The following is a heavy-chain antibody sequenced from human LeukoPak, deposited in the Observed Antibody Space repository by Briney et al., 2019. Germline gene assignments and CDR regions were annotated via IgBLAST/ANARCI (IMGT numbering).Heavy chain of an antibody. V-gene: IGHV3-11*01. CDR2: ISSSGSTI. J-gene: IGHJ4*02. CDR3: ARESVWGSYRYTPFDY. Sequence: GGSLRLSCAASGFTFSDYYMSWIRQAPGKGLEWVSYISSSGSTIYYADSVKGRFTISRDNAKNSLYLQMNSLRAEDTAVYYCARESVWGSYRYTPFDYWGQGTLVTVSS. CDR1: GFTFSDYY. D-gene: IGHD3-16*02.